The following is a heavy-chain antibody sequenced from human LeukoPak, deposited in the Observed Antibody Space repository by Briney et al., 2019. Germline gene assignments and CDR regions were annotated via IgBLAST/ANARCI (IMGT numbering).Heavy chain of an antibody. Sequence: SVKVSCKASGYTFTSYGISWVRQAPGQGLEWMGGIIPIFGTANYAQKFQGRVTITADESTSTAYMELSSLRSEDTAVYYCARDRSGPSGYSSSWVDYWGQGTLVTVSS. V-gene: IGHV1-69*13. J-gene: IGHJ4*02. CDR2: IIPIFGTA. D-gene: IGHD6-13*01. CDR1: GYTFTSYG. CDR3: ARDRSGPSGYSSSWVDY.